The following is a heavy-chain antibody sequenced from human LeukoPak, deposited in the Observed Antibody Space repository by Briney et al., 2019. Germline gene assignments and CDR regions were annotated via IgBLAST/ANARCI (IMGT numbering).Heavy chain of an antibody. V-gene: IGHV3-30*04. CDR2: ISYDGRDK. D-gene: IGHD2-2*01. Sequence: PGRSLRLSCAASGFTFNTYAMHWVRQAPGKGLEWVAVISYDGRDKNHADSVKGRFSISRDNSQTTVYLQMNSLRLEDTAVYYCARGLGYCSSTSCYAGETTVNTFDYWGQGTLVTVSS. J-gene: IGHJ4*02. CDR1: GFTFNTYA. CDR3: ARGLGYCSSTSCYAGETTVNTFDY.